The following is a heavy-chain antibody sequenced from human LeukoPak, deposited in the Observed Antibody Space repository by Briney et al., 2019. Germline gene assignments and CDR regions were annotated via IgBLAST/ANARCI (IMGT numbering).Heavy chain of an antibody. CDR3: ARDAQIVGATTAFDI. CDR2: INWNGGST. J-gene: IGHJ3*02. D-gene: IGHD1-26*01. CDR1: GFTFDDYG. Sequence: GGSLRLSCAASGFTFDDYGMSWVRQAPGKGLEWVSGINWNGGSTGYADSVKGRFTISRDNAKNSLYLQMNSLRAEDTALYYCARDAQIVGATTAFDIWGQGTMVTVSS. V-gene: IGHV3-20*04.